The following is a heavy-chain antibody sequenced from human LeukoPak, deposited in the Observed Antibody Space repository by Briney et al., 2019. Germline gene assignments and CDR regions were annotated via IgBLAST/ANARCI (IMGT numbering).Heavy chain of an antibody. V-gene: IGHV1-46*01. Sequence: GASVTVSFTASGYIFTIYYMHWVGQAPGQGGEWMGIIKPSGGNTIYPQNFQGRVTMTRDTSTSTVYMELSSLRCEDTAVYYCARSSRYCSSTSCYPAGYWGQGTLVTVSS. CDR3: ARSSRYCSSTSCYPAGY. D-gene: IGHD2-2*01. CDR1: GYIFTIYY. J-gene: IGHJ4*02. CDR2: IKPSGGNT.